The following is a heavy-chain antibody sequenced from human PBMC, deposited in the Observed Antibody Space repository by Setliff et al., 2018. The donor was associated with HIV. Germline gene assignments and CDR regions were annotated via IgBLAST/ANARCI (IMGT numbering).Heavy chain of an antibody. CDR1: CGSISSYY. CDR3: ATLKMATIYRDFDY. D-gene: IGHD3-16*02. J-gene: IGHJ4*02. Sequence: TSETLSLTCTVSCGSISSYYWSWIRQPPGKGLEWIGYIYTSGSTNCNPSLTIRVSISVDTSKNQFSLKLSSVTAADTAVYYCATLKMATIYRDFDYWGQGTLVTVSS. CDR2: IYTSGST. V-gene: IGHV4-4*08.